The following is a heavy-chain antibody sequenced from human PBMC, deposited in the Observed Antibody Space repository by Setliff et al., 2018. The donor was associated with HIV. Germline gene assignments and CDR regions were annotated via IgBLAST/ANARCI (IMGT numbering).Heavy chain of an antibody. CDR3: ARGNTMVTDFDY. D-gene: IGHD3-10*01. J-gene: IGHJ4*02. CDR1: GFTFNTYT. V-gene: IGHV3-48*02. Sequence: GGSLRLSCAASGFTFNTYTMNWVRQAPGKGLEWLSYISDTSATISYADSVKGRFTISRDNAKNSLYLQMNSLRDEDTAVYYCARGNTMVTDFDYWGQGALVTVSS. CDR2: ISDTSATI.